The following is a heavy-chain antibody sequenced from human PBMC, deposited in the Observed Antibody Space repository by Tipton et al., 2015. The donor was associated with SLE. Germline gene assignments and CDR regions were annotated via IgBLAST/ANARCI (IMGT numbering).Heavy chain of an antibody. Sequence: GSLRLSCVASGFTLSDYSVNWVRQAPGKGLEWVSHISTTIGTIYYADSVKGRFTISRDSSKHTVSLEMNSLRAEDTALYYCAREDTNSGEGYFDLWGRGTLVTVSS. J-gene: IGHJ2*01. CDR2: ISTTIGTI. V-gene: IGHV3-48*01. D-gene: IGHD3-10*01. CDR1: GFTLSDYS. CDR3: AREDTNSGEGYFDL.